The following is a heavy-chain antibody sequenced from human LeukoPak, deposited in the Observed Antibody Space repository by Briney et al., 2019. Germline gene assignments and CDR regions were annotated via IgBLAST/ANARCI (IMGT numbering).Heavy chain of an antibody. J-gene: IGHJ6*02. Sequence: ASVNVSCMASGYTFTGYYMHWVRQAPGQGLEWMGWINPNSGGTNYAQKFQGRVTMTRDTSISTAYMELSRLRSDDTAVYYCARPDSSSSSYYGMDVWGQGTTVTVSS. V-gene: IGHV1-2*02. CDR2: INPNSGGT. D-gene: IGHD6-6*01. CDR3: ARPDSSSSSYYGMDV. CDR1: GYTFTGYY.